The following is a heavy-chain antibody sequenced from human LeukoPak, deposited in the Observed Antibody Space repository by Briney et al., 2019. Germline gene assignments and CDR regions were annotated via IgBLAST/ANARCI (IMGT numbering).Heavy chain of an antibody. Sequence: PGGSLRLSCAASGFTFSNYAMHWVRQAPGKGLEWVAVISYAGSSKYYADSVKGRFTISRDNSNNTLYVQINSLKAEDTAVYYCAQDRKVQGVSYFDYWGQGILVTVSS. V-gene: IGHV3-30*18. D-gene: IGHD2/OR15-2a*01. CDR1: GFTFSNYA. CDR3: AQDRKVQGVSYFDY. CDR2: ISYAGSSK. J-gene: IGHJ4*02.